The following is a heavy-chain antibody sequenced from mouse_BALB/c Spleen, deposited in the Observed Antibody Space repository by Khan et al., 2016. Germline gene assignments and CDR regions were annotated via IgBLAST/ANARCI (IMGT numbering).Heavy chain of an antibody. V-gene: IGHV1-85*01. J-gene: IGHJ1*01. CDR2: IFPGDGST. CDR1: GYTFTSYD. D-gene: IGHD1-1*01. Sequence: VQLQESGAELVKPGASVKLSCKASGYTFTSYDINWVRQRPEQGLEWIGWIFPGDGSTKYNEKFKGKATLTTDKSSSPAYMQLSRLTSEDSAVYVCARLYGSTYWYFDVWGAGTTVTVSS. CDR3: ARLYGSTYWYFDV.